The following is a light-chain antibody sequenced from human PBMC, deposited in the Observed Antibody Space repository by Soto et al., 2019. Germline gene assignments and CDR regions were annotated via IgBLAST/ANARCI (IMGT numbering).Light chain of an antibody. V-gene: IGKV1-33*01. CDR1: QDINKN. Sequence: DIQMTQSPSSLSASVGDRVTITCQASQDINKNLIWYRQKPGKAPKLLIYDASDLETGVPSRFSGSGSGTGFTFTISSLQPEDFATYYCQQFNSSPWTFGQGTKVDIK. J-gene: IGKJ1*01. CDR3: QQFNSSPWT. CDR2: DAS.